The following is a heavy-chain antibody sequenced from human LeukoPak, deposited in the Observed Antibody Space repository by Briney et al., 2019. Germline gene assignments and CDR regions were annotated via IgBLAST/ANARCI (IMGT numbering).Heavy chain of an antibody. CDR1: GGSFSGYY. D-gene: IGHD3-3*01. Sequence: SETLSLTCAVYGGSFSGYYWSWIRQPPGKGLEWIGEINHSGSTNYNPSLKSRVTISVDTSKNQFSLKLSSVIAADTAVYYCARGESYYDFWSGYPPGWFGPWGQGTLVTVSS. CDR3: ARGESYYDFWSGYPPGWFGP. V-gene: IGHV4-34*01. J-gene: IGHJ5*02. CDR2: INHSGST.